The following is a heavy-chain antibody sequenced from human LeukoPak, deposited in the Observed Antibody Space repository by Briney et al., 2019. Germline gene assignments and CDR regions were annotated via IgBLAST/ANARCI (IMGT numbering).Heavy chain of an antibody. D-gene: IGHD6-13*01. CDR2: IYYSGST. CDR3: ARHEGSSWPNDAFDI. J-gene: IGHJ3*02. Sequence: SETLSLTCTFSGGSISSYYWSWIRQRPGKGLEWIGYIYYSGSTNYNPSLKSRVTISVDTSKNQFSLKLSSVTATDTAVYYCARHEGSSWPNDAFDIWGQGTMVTVSS. V-gene: IGHV4-59*08. CDR1: GGSISSYY.